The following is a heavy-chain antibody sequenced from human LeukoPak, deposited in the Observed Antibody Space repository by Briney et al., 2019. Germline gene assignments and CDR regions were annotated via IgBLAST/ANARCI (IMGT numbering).Heavy chain of an antibody. V-gene: IGHV4-59*08. D-gene: IGHD3-10*01. CDR1: GDSISSYY. J-gene: IGHJ4*02. Sequence: SETLSLTCTVSGDSISSYYWSWIRQPPGKGLEWIGYIYYSGSTNYNPSLKSRVTISVDTSKNQFSLKLSSVTAADTAVYYCASLIPYGSGSYYNGGFDYWGQGTPVTVSS. CDR2: IYYSGST. CDR3: ASLIPYGSGSYYNGGFDY.